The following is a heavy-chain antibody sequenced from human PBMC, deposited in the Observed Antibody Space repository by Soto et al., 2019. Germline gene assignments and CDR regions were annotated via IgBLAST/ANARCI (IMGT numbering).Heavy chain of an antibody. J-gene: IGHJ4*02. CDR3: ASRVTLDY. V-gene: IGHV4-39*01. CDR2: IYYSGRT. Sequence: SQTLSLPCTVSGGSISSSNYYWGWIRQPPGKGLQWIGSIYYSGRTYYNPSLKSRVTISVDTSKNQFSLKLSSVTAADTAVYYCASRVTLDYWGQGTLVTVSS. D-gene: IGHD2-21*02. CDR1: GGSISSSNYY.